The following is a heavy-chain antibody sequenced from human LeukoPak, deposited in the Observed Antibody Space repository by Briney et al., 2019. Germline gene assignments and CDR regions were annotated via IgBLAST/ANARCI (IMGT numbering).Heavy chain of an antibody. CDR3: AKDFASLWFGEFDPIDY. V-gene: IGHV3-23*01. J-gene: IGHJ4*02. D-gene: IGHD3-10*01. Sequence: GGSLRLSCAASGFTFSSYAMSWVRQAPGKGLEWVSAISGSGGSTYYADSVKGRFTISRDNSKNTLYLQMNSLRAEDTAVYYCAKDFASLWFGEFDPIDYWGQGTLVTVPS. CDR1: GFTFSSYA. CDR2: ISGSGGST.